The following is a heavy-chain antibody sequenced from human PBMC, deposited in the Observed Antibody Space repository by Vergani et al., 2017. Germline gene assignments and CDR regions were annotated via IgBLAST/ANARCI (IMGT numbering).Heavy chain of an antibody. CDR3: ARVQGSMTTVTMDWFDP. D-gene: IGHD4-17*01. J-gene: IGHJ5*02. CDR2: IYYRGST. V-gene: IGHV4-39*07. CDR1: GGSISSSSYY. Sequence: QVQLQESGPGLVKPSETLSLTCTVSGGSISSSSYYWGWIRQPPGKGLEWIGSIYYRGSTYYNPSLKSRVTISVDTSKNQFSLKLSSVTAADTAVYYCARVQGSMTTVTMDWFDPWGQGTLVTVSS.